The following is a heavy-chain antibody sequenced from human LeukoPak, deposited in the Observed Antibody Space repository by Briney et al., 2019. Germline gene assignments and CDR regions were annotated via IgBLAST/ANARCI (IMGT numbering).Heavy chain of an antibody. Sequence: ASVKVSCKASGYTFTSYYMHWVRQAPGQGLEWMGIINPSGGSTSYAQKFQGRVTMTRDMSTSTVYMELSSLRSEDTAVYYCARGRSVVVAATPLNYWGQGTLVTVPS. CDR1: GYTFTSYY. CDR2: INPSGGST. J-gene: IGHJ4*02. V-gene: IGHV1-46*01. D-gene: IGHD2-15*01. CDR3: ARGRSVVVAATPLNY.